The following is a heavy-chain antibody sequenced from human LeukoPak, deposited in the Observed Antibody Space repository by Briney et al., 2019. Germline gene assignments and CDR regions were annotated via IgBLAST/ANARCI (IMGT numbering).Heavy chain of an antibody. CDR2: ISYSGSNI. V-gene: IGHV3-48*02. CDR3: ARRLDDGARCYYYYGMDV. D-gene: IGHD4-17*01. Sequence: PGGSLRLFCGASGFTLSRYRMIWVRQSRGKGLEWIAYISYSGSNIYYADSVKGRFTISRDNDRNSLYLQMNSLRDDDAAVYDCARRLDDGARCYYYYGMDVWGQGTTVTVSS. CDR1: GFTLSRYR. J-gene: IGHJ6*02.